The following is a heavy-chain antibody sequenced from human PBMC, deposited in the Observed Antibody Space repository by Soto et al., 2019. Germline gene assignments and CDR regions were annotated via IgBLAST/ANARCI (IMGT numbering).Heavy chain of an antibody. Sequence: PSETRSLTCTVSGGSISSSNYNWGWIRQPPGKGLEWIGSIDYSGTTYYNPSLKSRVTISVDTSKNQFSIQQTSVTATDNAVYFCARHLYGSGIVGQHWGQGTLVTVS. CDR1: GGSISSSNYN. CDR3: ARHLYGSGIVGQH. CDR2: IDYSGTT. V-gene: IGHV4-39*01. D-gene: IGHD3-10*01. J-gene: IGHJ4*01.